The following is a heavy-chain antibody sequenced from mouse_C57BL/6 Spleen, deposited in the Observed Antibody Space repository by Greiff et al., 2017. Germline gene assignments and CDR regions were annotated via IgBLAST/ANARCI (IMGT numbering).Heavy chain of an antibody. V-gene: IGHV14-1*01. Sequence: VQLQQSGAELVRPGASVKLSCTASGFNIKDYYMHWVKQRPEQGLEWIGRIDPADGDTDYAPKFQGKATMTADTSSNTAYLQLSSLTSEDTAVYYCTTYYGSSSYWYFDVWGTGTTVTVSS. D-gene: IGHD1-1*01. CDR2: IDPADGDT. CDR3: TTYYGSSSYWYFDV. J-gene: IGHJ1*03. CDR1: GFNIKDYY.